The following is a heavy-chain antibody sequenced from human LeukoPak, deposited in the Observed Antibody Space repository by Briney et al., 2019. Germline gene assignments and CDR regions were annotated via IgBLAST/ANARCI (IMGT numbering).Heavy chain of an antibody. CDR1: GFTFSTYS. CDR3: ARVRAAYYYGMDV. J-gene: IGHJ6*02. Sequence: GGSLRLSCAASGFTFSTYSMNWVRQAPGKGLEWVSSISSSSSYIYYADSVRGRFTVSRDNAKNSLSLQMNSLRAEDTAVYYCARVRAAYYYGMDVWGRGTTVTVSS. V-gene: IGHV3-21*01. CDR2: ISSSSSYI.